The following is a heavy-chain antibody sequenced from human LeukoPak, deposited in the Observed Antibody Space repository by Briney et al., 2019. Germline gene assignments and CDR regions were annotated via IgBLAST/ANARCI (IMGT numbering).Heavy chain of an antibody. D-gene: IGHD3/OR15-3a*01. J-gene: IGHJ4*02. CDR2: INPNSGGT. Sequence: GASVKVSCKASGYTFTGYYMHWVRQAPGQGLEWMGWINPNSGGTNHAQKFQGRVTMTRDTSISTAYMELSRLRSDDTAVYYCARGRGTGWQRYYFDYWGQGTLVTVSS. CDR1: GYTFTGYY. V-gene: IGHV1-2*02. CDR3: ARGRGTGWQRYYFDY.